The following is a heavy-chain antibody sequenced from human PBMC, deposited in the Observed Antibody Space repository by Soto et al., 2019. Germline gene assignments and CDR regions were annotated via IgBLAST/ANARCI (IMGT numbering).Heavy chain of an antibody. Sequence: GESLKISCKGSGYSFTSFWISWVRQMPGKGLEWMGRIDPSDSYTNYSPSFQGHVTISADKSISTAYLQWSSLKASDTAMYYCARRGYDYGDHASPWGGDWFDPWGQGTLVTVSS. V-gene: IGHV5-10-1*01. J-gene: IGHJ5*02. CDR1: GYSFTSFW. D-gene: IGHD4-17*01. CDR3: ARRGYDYGDHASPWGGDWFDP. CDR2: IDPSDSYT.